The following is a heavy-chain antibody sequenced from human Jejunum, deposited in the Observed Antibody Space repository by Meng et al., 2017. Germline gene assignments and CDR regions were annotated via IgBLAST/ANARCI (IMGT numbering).Heavy chain of an antibody. V-gene: IGHV3-53*02. CDR1: AFTVSSNY. Sequence: EVQLVETGGGLIQPGGSLRLSCAASAFTVSSNYMSWVRQAPGKGLEWVSIIYSGGSTYYADSVKGRFTISRDNSKNTVYLQMNGLRAEDTALYYCAGDSTSGPGSYSLPFWGQGTLVTVSS. CDR3: AGDSTSGPGSYSLPF. D-gene: IGHD3-10*01. CDR2: IYSGGST. J-gene: IGHJ4*02.